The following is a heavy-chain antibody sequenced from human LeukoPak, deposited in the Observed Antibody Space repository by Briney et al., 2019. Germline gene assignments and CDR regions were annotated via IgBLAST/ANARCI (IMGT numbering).Heavy chain of an antibody. J-gene: IGHJ4*02. Sequence: GGSLRLXCAASGFTFSSYGMHWVRQAPGKGLEWVAFIRYDGSNKYYADSVKGRFTISSDNSKNTLYLQMNSLRAEDTAVYYCAKILLWELLVSDFDYWGQGTLVTVSS. V-gene: IGHV3-30*02. D-gene: IGHD1-26*01. CDR3: AKILLWELLVSDFDY. CDR2: IRYDGSNK. CDR1: GFTFSSYG.